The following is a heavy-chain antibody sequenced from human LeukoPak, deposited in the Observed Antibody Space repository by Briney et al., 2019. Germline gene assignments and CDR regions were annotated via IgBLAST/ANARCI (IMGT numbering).Heavy chain of an antibody. CDR2: ISSSGSTI. D-gene: IGHD3-22*01. Sequence: KPGGSLRLSCAASGFTFSDYYMSWIRQAPGKGLEWVSYISSSGSTIYYADSVKGRFTISRDNAKNSLYLQMNSLRVEDTAVYYCARAKHYDSSGYLGYWGQGTLVTVSS. J-gene: IGHJ4*02. V-gene: IGHV3-11*01. CDR3: ARAKHYDSSGYLGY. CDR1: GFTFSDYY.